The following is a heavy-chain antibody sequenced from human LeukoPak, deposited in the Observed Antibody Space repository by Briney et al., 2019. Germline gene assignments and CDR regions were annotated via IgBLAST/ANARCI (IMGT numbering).Heavy chain of an antibody. V-gene: IGHV4-61*02. J-gene: IGHJ6*02. CDR3: ARLRITMVRGVIITVGMDV. CDR2: IYTSGIT. D-gene: IGHD3-10*01. CDR1: GDSISSGSYY. Sequence: SETLSLTCTVSGDSISSGSYYWRWIRQPAGKGLEWIGRIYTSGITNYNPSLKSRVTISVDTSKNQFSLKLSSVTAADTAVYYCARLRITMVRGVIITVGMDVWGQGTTVTVSS.